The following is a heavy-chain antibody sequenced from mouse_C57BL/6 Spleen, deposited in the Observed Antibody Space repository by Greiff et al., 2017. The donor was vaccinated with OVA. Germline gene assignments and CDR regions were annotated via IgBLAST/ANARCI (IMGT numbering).Heavy chain of an antibody. V-gene: IGHV1-4*01. J-gene: IGHJ4*01. D-gene: IGHD2-1*01. CDR3: ASSYGNFYAMDY. CDR2: INPSSGYT. Sequence: VQLVESGAELARPGASVKMSCKASGYTFTSYTMHWVKQRPGQGLEWIGYINPSSGYTKYNQKFKDKATLTADKSSSTAYMQLSSLTSEDSAVYYCASSYGNFYAMDYWGQGTSVTVSS. CDR1: GYTFTSYT.